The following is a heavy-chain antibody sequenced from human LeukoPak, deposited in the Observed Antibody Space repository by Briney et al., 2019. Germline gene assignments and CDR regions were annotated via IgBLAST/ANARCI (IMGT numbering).Heavy chain of an antibody. CDR1: AFTFSKHP. V-gene: IGHV3-23*01. J-gene: IGHJ4*02. CDR2: INERGDIT. CDR3: ARGDDISPGRVLEY. Sequence: GGSLRLSCVASAFTFSKHPMSWVRQAPGNGLELVSAINERGDITKYADSVMRRFTISRDNSKNTLYLLMNSLRAEDTAVYYCARGDDISPGRVLEYWGRGTLVTVSS. D-gene: IGHD3-9*01.